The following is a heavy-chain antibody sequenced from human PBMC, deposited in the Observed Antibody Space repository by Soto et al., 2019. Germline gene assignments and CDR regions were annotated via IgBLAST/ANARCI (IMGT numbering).Heavy chain of an antibody. J-gene: IGHJ4*02. CDR3: ARDDDSSGYCHGSYFDY. D-gene: IGHD3-22*01. CDR1: GGTFSSYA. Sequence: SVKVSCKASGGTFSSYAISWVRQAPGQGLEWMGGIIPIFGTANYAQKFQGRVTITADESTSTAYMELSSLRSEDTAVYYCARDDDSSGYCHGSYFDYWGQGTLVTVSS. CDR2: IIPIFGTA. V-gene: IGHV1-69*13.